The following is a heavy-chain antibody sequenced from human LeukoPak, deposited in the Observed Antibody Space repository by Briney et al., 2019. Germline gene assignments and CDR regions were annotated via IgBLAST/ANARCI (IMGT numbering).Heavy chain of an antibody. Sequence: SEPLSLPCTVSGGSIISYYWSWIRRPPGKGLGGIGYIYYSGSTNYNPSLKSRVTISVDTSKNQFSLKLSSVTAADTAVYYCAREGLGWFDPWGQGTLVTVSS. CDR1: GGSIISYY. V-gene: IGHV4-59*13. CDR2: IYYSGST. CDR3: AREGLGWFDP. J-gene: IGHJ5*02.